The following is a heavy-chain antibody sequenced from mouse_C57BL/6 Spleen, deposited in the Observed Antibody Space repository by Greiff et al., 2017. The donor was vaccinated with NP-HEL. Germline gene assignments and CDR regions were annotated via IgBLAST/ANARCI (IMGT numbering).Heavy chain of an antibody. V-gene: IGHV5-2*01. CDR1: EYEFPSHD. Sequence: VQLKESGGGLVQPGESLKLSCESNEYEFPSHDMSWVRKTPEKRLELVAAINSDGGSTYYPDTMERRFIISRDNTKKTLYLQMSSLRSEDTALYYCARATTVVARYWYFDVWGTGTTVTVSS. CDR2: INSDGGST. J-gene: IGHJ1*03. CDR3: ARATTVVARYWYFDV. D-gene: IGHD1-1*01.